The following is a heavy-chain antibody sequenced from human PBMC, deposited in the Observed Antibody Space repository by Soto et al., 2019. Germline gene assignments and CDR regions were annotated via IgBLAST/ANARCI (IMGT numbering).Heavy chain of an antibody. D-gene: IGHD3-22*01. Sequence: PSETLSLTCTVSGDSISSGGYYWSWIRQHPGKGLEWIGYIYYSGSTYYNPSLKSRVTISVDTSKNQFSLKLSSVTAADTAVYYCARTSYDSSGTAADPWGQGTLVTVSS. J-gene: IGHJ5*02. V-gene: IGHV4-31*03. CDR1: GDSISSGGYY. CDR3: ARTSYDSSGTAADP. CDR2: IYYSGST.